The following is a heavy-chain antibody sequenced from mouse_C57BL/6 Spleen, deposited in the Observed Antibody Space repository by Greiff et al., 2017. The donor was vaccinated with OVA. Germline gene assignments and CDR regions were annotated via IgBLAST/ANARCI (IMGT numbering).Heavy chain of an antibody. CDR2: IYPGDGDT. Sequence: VQLQQSGPELVKPGASVKISCKASGYAFSSSWMNWVKQRPGKGLEWIGRIYPGDGDTNYNGKFKGKATLTADKSSSTAYMQLSSLTSEDSAVYFCARRSTWYFDVWGTGTTVTVSS. J-gene: IGHJ1*03. CDR1: GYAFSSSW. D-gene: IGHD2-1*01. V-gene: IGHV1-82*01. CDR3: ARRSTWYFDV.